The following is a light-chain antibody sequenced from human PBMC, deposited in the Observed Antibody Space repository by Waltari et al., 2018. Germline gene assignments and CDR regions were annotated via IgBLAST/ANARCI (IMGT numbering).Light chain of an antibody. V-gene: IGKV3-15*01. CDR3: QQYNKGLDT. CDR2: GAS. J-gene: IGKJ2*01. CDR1: QSVTS. Sequence: EIVMTQSPATLSVSPGEGATLSCRASQSVTSLAWDQQKPGQAPRLLIYGASTRATGIPARFSGSGSGTEFTLTISSLQSEDLAVYYCQQYNKGLDTFGQGTKLEIK.